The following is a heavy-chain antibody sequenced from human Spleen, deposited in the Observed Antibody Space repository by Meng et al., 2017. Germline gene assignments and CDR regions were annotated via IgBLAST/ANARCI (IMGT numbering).Heavy chain of an antibody. Sequence: VQRQQWGARLLNPSEALSLTCVVSGGSFSDYYWSWIRQPPGKGLEWIGEINHSGSTNYNPSLESRATISVDTSQNNLSLKLSSVTAADSAVYYCARGPTTMAHDFDYWGQGTLVTVSS. J-gene: IGHJ4*02. CDR1: GGSFSDYY. D-gene: IGHD4-11*01. V-gene: IGHV4-34*01. CDR3: ARGPTTMAHDFDY. CDR2: INHSGST.